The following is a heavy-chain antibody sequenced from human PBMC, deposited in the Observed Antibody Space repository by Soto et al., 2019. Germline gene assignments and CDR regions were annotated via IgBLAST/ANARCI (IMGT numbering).Heavy chain of an antibody. D-gene: IGHD2-21*01. CDR2: IYPEDSDS. CDR1: GYSFSNYW. V-gene: IGHV5-51*03. J-gene: IGHJ4*02. Sequence: EVQLVQSGVAVKKPGESLRISCKGSGYSFSNYWIGWVRQMPGKGLEWMGIIYPEDSDSRYNPSFQGQVTISADKSINTAYLQWSSLRASDTAMYYCARTPRGFAVYCFDFWGQGTLVAVSS. CDR3: ARTPRGFAVYCFDF.